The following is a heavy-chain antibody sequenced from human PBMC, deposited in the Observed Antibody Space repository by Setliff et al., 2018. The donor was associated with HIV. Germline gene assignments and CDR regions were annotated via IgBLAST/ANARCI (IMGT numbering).Heavy chain of an antibody. CDR3: ARDDRGRVRGVGPFDP. Sequence: PSVKVSCKASGYTFTSYGISWVRQAPGQGLEWMGWINPYNGNTNYAQKLQGRVTMTTDTSASTAHMDLRSLRSDDTAVYYCARDDRGRVRGVGPFDPWGQGTLVTVSS. D-gene: IGHD3-10*01. CDR2: INPYNGNT. J-gene: IGHJ5*02. CDR1: GYTFTSYG. V-gene: IGHV1-18*01.